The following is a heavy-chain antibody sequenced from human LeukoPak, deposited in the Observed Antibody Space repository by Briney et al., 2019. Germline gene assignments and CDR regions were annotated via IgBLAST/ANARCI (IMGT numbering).Heavy chain of an antibody. CDR1: GGSFSGYY. CDR3: ARAPDSREGMDV. Sequence: SETLSLTCAAYGGSFSGYYWSWIRQPPGKGLEWIGEINHSGSTNYNPSLKSRVTISVDTSKNQFSLKLSSVTAADTAVYYCARAPDSREGMDVWGQGTTVTVSS. CDR2: INHSGST. V-gene: IGHV4-34*01. J-gene: IGHJ6*02. D-gene: IGHD3-22*01.